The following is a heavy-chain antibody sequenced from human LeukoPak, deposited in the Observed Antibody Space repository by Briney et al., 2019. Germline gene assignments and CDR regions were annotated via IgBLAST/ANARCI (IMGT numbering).Heavy chain of an antibody. V-gene: IGHV4-59*01. CDR3: ARGDGDYVPFDY. Sequence: SETLSLTWTVSGGSISSYYWSWIRQPPGKGLEWIEYIYYSGSTNYNPSLKSRVTISVDTSKNQFSLKLSSVTAADTAVYYCARGDGDYVPFDYWGQGTLVTVSS. CDR1: GGSISSYY. J-gene: IGHJ4*02. CDR2: IYYSGST. D-gene: IGHD4-17*01.